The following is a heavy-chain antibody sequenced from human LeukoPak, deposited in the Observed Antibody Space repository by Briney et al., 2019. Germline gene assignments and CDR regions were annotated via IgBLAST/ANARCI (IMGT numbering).Heavy chain of an antibody. CDR2: INSDGSFT. CDR1: EFIFGNYW. CDR3: ARVQVLGTYDWFDP. Sequence: GGSLRLSCAASEFIFGNYWMHWVRQAPGKGLVWVSRINSDGSFTSYADSVKGRFTISRDNAKNTLYLQMNSLRAEDTAIYYCARVQVLGTYDWFDPWGQGTLVTVSS. D-gene: IGHD4/OR15-4a*01. J-gene: IGHJ5*02. V-gene: IGHV3-74*01.